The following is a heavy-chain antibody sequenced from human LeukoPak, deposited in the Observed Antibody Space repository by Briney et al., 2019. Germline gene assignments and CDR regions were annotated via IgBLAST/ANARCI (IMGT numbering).Heavy chain of an antibody. J-gene: IGHJ4*02. CDR2: IYHSGST. D-gene: IGHD5-12*01. CDR1: GGSISSGGYY. CDR3: ARDSSGGYGFIDY. Sequence: SETLSLTCTVSGGSISSGGYYWSWIRQPPGKGLEWIGYIYHSGSTYYNPSLKSRVTISVDTSKNQFSLKLNSVTAADTAVYYCARDSSGGYGFIDYWGQGSLVTVSS. V-gene: IGHV4-30-2*01.